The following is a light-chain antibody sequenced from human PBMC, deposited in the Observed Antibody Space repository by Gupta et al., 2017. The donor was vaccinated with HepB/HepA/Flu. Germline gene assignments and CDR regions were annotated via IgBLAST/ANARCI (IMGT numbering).Light chain of an antibody. CDR3: QQLSDYPRT. V-gene: IGKV1-9*01. Sequence: IQLTQSPSFLSAPVGDRVTITCRASQVIYTFLAWYQQEPGKPPKLLIHSASTLQSGVPSRFSGSGSGTEFTLTISSLQPEDFATYYCQQLSDYPRTFGQGTQVEIK. CDR2: SAS. CDR1: QVIYTF. J-gene: IGKJ5*01.